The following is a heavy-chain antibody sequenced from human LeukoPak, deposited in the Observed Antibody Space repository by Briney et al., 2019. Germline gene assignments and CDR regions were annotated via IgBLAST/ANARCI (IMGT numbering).Heavy chain of an antibody. CDR2: IYHSGST. J-gene: IGHJ4*02. D-gene: IGHD3-10*01. Sequence: PSGTLSLTCAVSGGSISSSNWWSWVRQPPGKGLEWIGEIYHSGSTNYNPSLKSRVTISIDASKNQFSLKLSSVTAADTAVYYCARLTSGTHPNFDYWGQGTLVTVSS. V-gene: IGHV4-4*02. CDR3: ARLTSGTHPNFDY. CDR1: GGSISSSNW.